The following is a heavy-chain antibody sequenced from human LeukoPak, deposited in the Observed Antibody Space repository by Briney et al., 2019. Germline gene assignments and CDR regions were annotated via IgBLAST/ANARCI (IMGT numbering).Heavy chain of an antibody. V-gene: IGHV3-30*18. J-gene: IGHJ6*02. Sequence: GRCLRLSCAASVYTFSLYGMHCVPRAPAKGLVCVAVISYDGSNTYYADSVKGRFTISRDNSKNTLYLQMNSLRAEDTAVYYCAKDLDYSSGWYSDYYGMDVWGQGTTVTVSS. D-gene: IGHD6-19*01. CDR1: VYTFSLYG. CDR3: AKDLDYSSGWYSDYYGMDV. CDR2: ISYDGSNT.